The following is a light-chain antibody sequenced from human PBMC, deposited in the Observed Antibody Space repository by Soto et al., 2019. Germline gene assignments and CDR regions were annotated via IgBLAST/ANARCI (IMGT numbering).Light chain of an antibody. V-gene: IGLV1-44*01. J-gene: IGLJ2*01. CDR3: ATWDYNLNGVV. CDR2: SND. CDR1: TSNIGSTS. Sequence: QSVLTQLPSASGTPGQRVSISCSGGTSNIGSTSVDWYQQVPGMAPKLLIYSNDQRPSGVPDRISGSKSGTSGSLVISGLQAEDEADYFCATWDYNLNGVVFGGGTQLTVL.